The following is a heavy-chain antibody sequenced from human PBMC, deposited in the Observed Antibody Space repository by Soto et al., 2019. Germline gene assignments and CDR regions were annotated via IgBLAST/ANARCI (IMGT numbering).Heavy chain of an antibody. CDR3: ASLVTGTTTHDY. V-gene: IGHV1-69*12. CDR1: GGTFSSYA. Sequence: QVQLVQSGAEVKKPGSSVKVSCKASGGTFSSYAISWVRQAPGQGLEWMGGIIPVFGTANYAQKFQGRVTITADESTRTAYMELSSLRSEDTAVYYCASLVTGTTTHDYWGQGTLVTVSS. J-gene: IGHJ4*02. CDR2: IIPVFGTA. D-gene: IGHD1-20*01.